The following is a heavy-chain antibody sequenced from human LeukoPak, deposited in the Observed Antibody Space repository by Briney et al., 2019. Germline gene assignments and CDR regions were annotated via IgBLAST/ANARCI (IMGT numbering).Heavy chain of an antibody. CDR3: VRHGPGWYLDYDV. CDR2: IYPGDSET. D-gene: IGHD6-19*01. CDR1: GYSFTSYW. Sequence: ESLKISCKGSGYSFTSYWIGWVRQMPGKGLGWMGIIYPGDSETKYSPAFQGQVTISADKSVSAAYLQWSSLKASDTAIYYCVRHGPGWYLDYDVWGRGTLVTVS. J-gene: IGHJ2*01. V-gene: IGHV5-51*01.